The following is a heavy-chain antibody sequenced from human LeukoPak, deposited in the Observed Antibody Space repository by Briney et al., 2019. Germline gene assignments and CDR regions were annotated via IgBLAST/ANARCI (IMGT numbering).Heavy chain of an antibody. CDR2: IKRKGDDGTI. CDR1: GFTFSNAW. J-gene: IGHJ4*02. Sequence: GESLRLSCAASGFTFSNAWMSWVRQAPGRGLEWVGRIKRKGDDGTIDYAAPVKGRLSISRDDSKNTLYLQMNSLKSEDTAVYYCTAGTGRSDFDYWGQGTLVSVSS. CDR3: TAGTGRSDFDY. D-gene: IGHD3/OR15-3a*01. V-gene: IGHV3-15*01.